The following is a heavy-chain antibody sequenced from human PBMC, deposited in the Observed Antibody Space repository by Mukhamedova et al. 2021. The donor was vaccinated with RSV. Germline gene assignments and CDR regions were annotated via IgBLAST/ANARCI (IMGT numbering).Heavy chain of an antibody. D-gene: IGHD2-2*01. CDR3: ARAPTTYCSSTSCYEYYFDY. CDR2: ISSSSSYI. V-gene: IGHV3-21*01. Sequence: VRQAPGKGLEWVSSISSSSSYIFYADSVKGRFTISRDNAKNSLYLQMNSLRAEDTAVYYCARAPTTYCSSTSCYEYYFDYWGQGT. J-gene: IGHJ4*02.